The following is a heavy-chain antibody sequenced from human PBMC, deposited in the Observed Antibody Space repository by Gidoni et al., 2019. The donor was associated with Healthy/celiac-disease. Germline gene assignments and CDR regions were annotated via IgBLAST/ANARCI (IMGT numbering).Heavy chain of an antibody. Sequence: EVQLAESGGGLGKPGGSLTLSCAASGFTFSSYSMNWVRQAPGKGLEWVSSISSSSSYIYYADSVKGRFTISRDNAKNSLYLQMNSLRAEDTAVYYCAREHPFCGGDCYHNWYFDLWGRGTLVTVSS. CDR1: GFTFSSYS. V-gene: IGHV3-21*01. CDR2: ISSSSSYI. J-gene: IGHJ2*01. CDR3: AREHPFCGGDCYHNWYFDL. D-gene: IGHD2-21*02.